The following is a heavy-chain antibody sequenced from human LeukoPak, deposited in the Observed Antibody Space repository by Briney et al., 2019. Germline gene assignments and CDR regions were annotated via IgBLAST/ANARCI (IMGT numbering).Heavy chain of an antibody. J-gene: IGHJ6*03. CDR1: GFTFSSYA. Sequence: PGGSLRLSCAASGFTFSSYAMSWVRQAPGKGLELVSAISGSGGSAYYADSVKGRFTISRDNSKNTLYLQMNSLRAEDTAVYYCAKDGVRFLEWLLYYYYYMDVWGKGTTVTVSS. CDR3: AKDGVRFLEWLLYYYYYMDV. V-gene: IGHV3-23*01. D-gene: IGHD3-3*01. CDR2: ISGSGGSA.